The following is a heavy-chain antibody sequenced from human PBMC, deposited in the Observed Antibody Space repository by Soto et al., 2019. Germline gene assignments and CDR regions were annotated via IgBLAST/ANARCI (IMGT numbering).Heavy chain of an antibody. V-gene: IGHV4-39*01. Sequence: PSETLSLTCTVSGGSISSSSYYWGWIRQPPGKGLEWIGSIYYSGSTYYNPALKSRVTISVDTSKNQFALKLSSVTAADTAGYYCARAQSPEATFDYWGQGTLVTVSS. CDR3: ARAQSPEATFDY. J-gene: IGHJ4*02. CDR2: IYYSGST. CDR1: GGSISSSSYY.